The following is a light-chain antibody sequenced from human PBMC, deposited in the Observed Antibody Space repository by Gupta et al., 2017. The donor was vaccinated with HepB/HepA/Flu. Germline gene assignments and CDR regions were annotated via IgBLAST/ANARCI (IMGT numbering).Light chain of an antibody. Sequence: DIQMTQSPSSLSASVGDRVTITCQASQDISNYLNWYQQKPGKAPKILINDASSLETGVPPRFSGSGSGTDFTFTISILQPEDIATYYCQHDDDLALTFGGGTKVEIK. CDR1: QDISNY. CDR3: QHDDDLALT. V-gene: IGKV1-33*01. CDR2: DAS. J-gene: IGKJ4*01.